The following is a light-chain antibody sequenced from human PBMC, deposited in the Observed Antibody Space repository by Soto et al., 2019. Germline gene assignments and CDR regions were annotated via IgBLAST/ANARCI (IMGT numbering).Light chain of an antibody. CDR1: SSDVGSHNL. V-gene: IGLV2-23*02. CDR3: CSYGGSRAV. Sequence: QSALTLHASVSGSPGQSITISCTGTSSDVGSHNLVSWYQQHPGQAPKLMIYEVSKRPLGVSARFSASKSGNTASLTISGLQAEEEADYYCCSYGGSRAVFGAGTQLTVL. CDR2: EVS. J-gene: IGLJ7*01.